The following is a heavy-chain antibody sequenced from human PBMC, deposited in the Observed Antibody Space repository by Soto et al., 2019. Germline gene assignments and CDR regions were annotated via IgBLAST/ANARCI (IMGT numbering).Heavy chain of an antibody. V-gene: IGHV4-34*01. CDR3: ASLVTAGGDPEVDP. D-gene: IGHD3-16*01. CDR2: INHSGST. CDR1: GGSFSGYY. J-gene: IGHJ5*02. Sequence: PSETLSLTCAVYGGSFSGYYWSWIRQPPGKGLEWIGEINHSGSTNYNPSLKSRVTISVDTSKNQFSLKLSSVTAADTAVYYCASLVTAGGDPEVDPWGQGTLVTVSS.